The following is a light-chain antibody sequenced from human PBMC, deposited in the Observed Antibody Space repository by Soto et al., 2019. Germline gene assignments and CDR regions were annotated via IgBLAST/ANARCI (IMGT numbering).Light chain of an antibody. J-gene: IGKJ3*01. CDR2: AAS. CDR3: QQSYSTLFT. V-gene: IGKV1-39*01. CDR1: QSISSY. Sequence: DIQMTQSPSSLSASVGDRVTITCRASQSISSYLNWYQQKPGKAPKLLIYAASSLQSGVPSRFSGSGSGTDFTITISSLQPEDFANYCCQQSYSTLFTFGPGTKVDIK.